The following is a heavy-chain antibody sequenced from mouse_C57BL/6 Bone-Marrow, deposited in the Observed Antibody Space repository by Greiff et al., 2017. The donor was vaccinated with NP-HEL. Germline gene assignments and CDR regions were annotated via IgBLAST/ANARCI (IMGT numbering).Heavy chain of an antibody. V-gene: IGHV5-6*01. J-gene: IGHJ2*01. Sequence: EVQGVESGGDLVKPGGSLKLSCAASGFTFSSYGMSWVRQTPDKRLEWVATISSGGSYTYYPDSVKGRFTISRDNAKNTLYLQMNSLKSEDTAMYYCAIHRYSNFDYWGQGTTLTVSS. CDR2: ISSGGSYT. CDR1: GFTFSSYG. D-gene: IGHD2-5*01. CDR3: AIHRYSNFDY.